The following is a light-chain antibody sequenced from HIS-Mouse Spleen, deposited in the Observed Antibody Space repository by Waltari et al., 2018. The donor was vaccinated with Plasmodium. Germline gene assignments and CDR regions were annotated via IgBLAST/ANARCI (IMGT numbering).Light chain of an antibody. CDR1: QRVSSY. CDR3: QQRSNWPIT. CDR2: DAS. J-gene: IGKJ3*01. V-gene: IGKV3-11*01. Sequence: EIVLTQSPATLSLSPGERATLSCRASQRVSSYLAWYQQKPGHAPRPLLYDASNRATGIPARFSGSGSGTDFTLTISSLEPEDFAVYYCQQRSNWPITFGPGTKVDIK.